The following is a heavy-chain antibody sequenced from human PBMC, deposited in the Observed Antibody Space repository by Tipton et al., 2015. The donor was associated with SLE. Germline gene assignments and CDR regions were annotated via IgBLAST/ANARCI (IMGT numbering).Heavy chain of an antibody. Sequence: TLSLTCNVSVYSISSSHWWGWIRQTPGKGLEWIGTVYYTGTTYYSPSLKSRVTISVDTSKNHFSLLLSAVTAADTAVYYCAGHPQLAYFDPWGPGTLVTVSS. CDR2: VYYTGTT. D-gene: IGHD3-9*01. CDR1: VYSISSSHW. J-gene: IGHJ4*02. V-gene: IGHV4-38-2*02. CDR3: AGHPQLAYFDP.